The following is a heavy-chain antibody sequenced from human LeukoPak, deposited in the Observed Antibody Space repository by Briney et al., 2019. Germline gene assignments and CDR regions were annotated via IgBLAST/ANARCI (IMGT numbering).Heavy chain of an antibody. CDR2: ISAYNGNT. D-gene: IGHD3-22*01. J-gene: IGHJ4*02. Sequence: ASVKVSCKASGYTFTSYGISWVRQAPGQGLEWMGWISAYNGNTNYAQKLQGRVTMTTDTSTSTAYMELRSLRSDDTAVYYCARAPPLLRDSSGYYYFDYWGQGTLVTVSS. V-gene: IGHV1-18*01. CDR3: ARAPPLLRDSSGYYYFDY. CDR1: GYTFTSYG.